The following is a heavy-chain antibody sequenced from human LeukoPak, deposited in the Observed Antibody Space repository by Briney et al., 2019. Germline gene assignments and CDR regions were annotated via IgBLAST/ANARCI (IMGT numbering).Heavy chain of an antibody. J-gene: IGHJ4*02. V-gene: IGHV3-15*01. CDR2: LKSRAGGGTT. CDR3: TADLPGGNSVYFDY. Sequence: GGSLRLSCASSGLTFVNAWMSWVRQAPGEGLEWVGRLKSRAGGGTTDYAAPVKGRIAISRDDSIHTVYLQMNSLKTEDTAVYYCTADLPGGNSVYFDYWGQGTLVTVSS. D-gene: IGHD4-23*01. CDR1: GLTFVNAW.